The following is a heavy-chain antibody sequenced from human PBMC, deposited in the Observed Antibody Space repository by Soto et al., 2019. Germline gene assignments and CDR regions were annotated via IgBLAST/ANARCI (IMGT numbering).Heavy chain of an antibody. CDR2: IYYSGST. J-gene: IGHJ4*02. CDR1: GGSISSYY. D-gene: IGHD5-12*01. Sequence: QVQLQESGPGLVKPSETLSLTCTVSGGSISSYYWSWIRQPPGKGLEWIGYIYYSGSTNYNPSLKSRVTISVDTSKNQFSLKLSSVTAADTAVYYCARDQWPAYSGYTVGLAPFGYWGQGTLVTVSS. V-gene: IGHV4-59*01. CDR3: ARDQWPAYSGYTVGLAPFGY.